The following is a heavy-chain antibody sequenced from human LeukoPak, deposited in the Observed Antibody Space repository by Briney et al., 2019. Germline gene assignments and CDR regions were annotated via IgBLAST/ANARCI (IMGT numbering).Heavy chain of an antibody. V-gene: IGHV1-69*06. Sequence: SVNVSCTASGGTFSSYAISWVRQAPGQGLEWMGGIIPIFGTANYAQKFQGRVTITADKSTSTAYMELSSLRSEDTAVYYCARERDDAFDIWGQGTMVTVSS. CDR2: IIPIFGTA. CDR3: ARERDDAFDI. J-gene: IGHJ3*02. CDR1: GGTFSSYA.